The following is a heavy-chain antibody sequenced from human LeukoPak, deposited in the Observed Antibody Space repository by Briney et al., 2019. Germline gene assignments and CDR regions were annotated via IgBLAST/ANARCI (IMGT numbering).Heavy chain of an antibody. Sequence: GGSLRLSCAASGFTFSSYGMPWVRQAPGKGLEWVAVIWYDGSKKYYADSVKGRFTISRDQSKNTLYLQMNSLRAEDTAVYYCARYFGTISSFDYWGQGTLVTVSS. CDR1: GFTFSSYG. D-gene: IGHD3/OR15-3a*01. J-gene: IGHJ4*02. CDR3: ARYFGTISSFDY. CDR2: IWYDGSKK. V-gene: IGHV3-33*01.